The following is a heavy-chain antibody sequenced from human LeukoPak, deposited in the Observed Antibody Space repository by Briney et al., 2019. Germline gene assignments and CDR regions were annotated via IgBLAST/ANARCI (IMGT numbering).Heavy chain of an antibody. CDR1: GYSFTAYY. V-gene: IGHV1-2*02. Sequence: GASVKVSCKASGYSFTAYYIHWVRQAPGQGLECMGWLNPNSGGTGSAQKFQGRVTMTRDTSISTAYMELSRLTSDDAAVYYCARTQAYNFGYVDYWGQGTLVTVSS. CDR2: LNPNSGGT. CDR3: ARTQAYNFGYVDY. D-gene: IGHD5-18*01. J-gene: IGHJ4*02.